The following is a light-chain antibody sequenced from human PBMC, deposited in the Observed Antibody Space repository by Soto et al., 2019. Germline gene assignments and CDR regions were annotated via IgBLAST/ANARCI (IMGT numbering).Light chain of an antibody. CDR2: DAS. Sequence: DIQMTQSPSTPSASVGDRVTITCRASQSISSWLAWYQQKPGKAPKPLIYDASSLESGVPSRFSGSGSGTEFTLTIRSLQPDDFATDYCQQYNSYWTFGQGTKVDIK. CDR3: QQYNSYWT. J-gene: IGKJ1*01. CDR1: QSISSW. V-gene: IGKV1-5*01.